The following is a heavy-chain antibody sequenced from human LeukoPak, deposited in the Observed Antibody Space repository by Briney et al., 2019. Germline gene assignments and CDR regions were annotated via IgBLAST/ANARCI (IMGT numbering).Heavy chain of an antibody. V-gene: IGHV4-34*01. D-gene: IGHD6-6*01. Sequence: PSETLSLTCGVYDESFSGYHWTWIRLRPGKGLDWIGDIDHSGSAHYNPSLKSRVTISVDTSNKQFSLNLHSVTAADTAVYYCARGFPSSSRWFDPWGQGTLVTVSS. CDR2: IDHSGSA. J-gene: IGHJ5*02. CDR1: DESFSGYH. CDR3: ARGFPSSSRWFDP.